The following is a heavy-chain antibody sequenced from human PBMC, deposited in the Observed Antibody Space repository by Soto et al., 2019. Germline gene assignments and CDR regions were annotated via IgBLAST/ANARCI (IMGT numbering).Heavy chain of an antibody. CDR1: GGSISSGDYY. CDR3: ARVGVGYSGYDFDD. CDR2: IYYSGST. Sequence: TLSLTCTVSGGSISSGDYYWSWIRQPPGKGLEWIGYIYYSGSTYYNPSLKSRVTISVDTSKNQFSLKLSSVTAADTAVYYCARVGVGYSGYDFDDWGQGTLVTVSA. V-gene: IGHV4-30-4*01. D-gene: IGHD5-12*01. J-gene: IGHJ4*02.